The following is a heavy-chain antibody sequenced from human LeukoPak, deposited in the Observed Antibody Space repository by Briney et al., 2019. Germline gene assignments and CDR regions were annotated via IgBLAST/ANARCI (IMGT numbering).Heavy chain of an antibody. CDR1: GYTFTGYY. D-gene: IGHD6-6*01. CDR3: ARGIAARRRGGYYYMDV. Sequence: ASVKVSCKASGYTFTGYYMHWVRQAPGQGLEWMGWMNPNSGNTGYAQKFQGRVTITRNTSISTAYMELSSLRSEDTAVYYCARGIAARRRGGYYYMDVWGKGTTVTVSS. J-gene: IGHJ6*03. CDR2: MNPNSGNT. V-gene: IGHV1-8*03.